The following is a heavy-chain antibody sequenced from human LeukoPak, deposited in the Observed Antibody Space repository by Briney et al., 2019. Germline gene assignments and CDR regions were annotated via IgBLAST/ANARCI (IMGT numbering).Heavy chain of an antibody. D-gene: IGHD2-2*02. Sequence: GGSLRLSYAASGFTFSSYSVNWVRQAPGKGLEWVSSISSSSSNIYYADSVKGRFTISRDNAKNSPYLQLNSLRAEDTAVYYCARGPYTDYWGQGTLVTVSS. CDR1: GFTFSSYS. V-gene: IGHV3-21*01. CDR3: ARGPYTDY. J-gene: IGHJ4*02. CDR2: ISSSSSNI.